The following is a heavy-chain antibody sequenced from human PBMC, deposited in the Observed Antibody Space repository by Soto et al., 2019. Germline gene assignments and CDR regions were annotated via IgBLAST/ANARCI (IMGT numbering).Heavy chain of an antibody. Sequence: ASVKVSCKASGYSFTDYHIHWVRQAPGQGLEWLGRINPKSGGTSTAQKFQGWVTMTTDTSISTASMELARLTSDDTAMYYCARDNNWNDPRDAFDIWGQGTMVTVSS. D-gene: IGHD1-1*01. CDR1: GYSFTDYH. CDR3: ARDNNWNDPRDAFDI. CDR2: INPKSGGT. J-gene: IGHJ3*02. V-gene: IGHV1-2*04.